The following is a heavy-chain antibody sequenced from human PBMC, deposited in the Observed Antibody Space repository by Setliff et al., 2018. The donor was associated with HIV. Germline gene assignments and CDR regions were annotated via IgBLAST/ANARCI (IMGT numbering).Heavy chain of an antibody. CDR1: GGSISSHY. D-gene: IGHD3-3*01. CDR2: IYYSGST. Sequence: KASETLSLTCTVSGGSISSHYWSWIRQPPGKGLEWIGYIYYSGSTNYNPSLKSRVTISVDTSKNQFSLTLISVTAADTAVYYCASGYNFWSGYGSGNAYYFADWGQGTLVTVSS. CDR3: ASGYNFWSGYGSGNAYYFAD. J-gene: IGHJ4*02. V-gene: IGHV4-59*11.